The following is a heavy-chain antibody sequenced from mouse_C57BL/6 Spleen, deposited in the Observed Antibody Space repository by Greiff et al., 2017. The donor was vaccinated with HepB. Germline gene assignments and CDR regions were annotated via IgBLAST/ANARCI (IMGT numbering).Heavy chain of an antibody. CDR3: ARLGRFAY. D-gene: IGHD4-1*01. CDR1: CYTFTSYW. Sequence: QVQLQQPGAELVKPGASVKLSCKASCYTFTSYWMQWVKQRPGPGLEWIGEIDPSDSYTNYNQKFKAKATLTVDTSSSTAYMPLSSLTSEDSAVYYCARLGRFAYWGRGTLVTVCA. J-gene: IGHJ3*01. V-gene: IGHV1-50*01. CDR2: IDPSDSYT.